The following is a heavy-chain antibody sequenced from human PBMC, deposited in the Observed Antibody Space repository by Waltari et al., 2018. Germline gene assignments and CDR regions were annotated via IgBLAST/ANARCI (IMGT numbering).Heavy chain of an antibody. CDR2: IWVDGSNK. V-gene: IGHV3-33*01. D-gene: IGHD6-13*01. Sequence: QVQLVESGGGVVQPGRSLRLSCAASGFTFSSYGMHWVRQAPGKGLEWVAVIWVDGSNKYYDDSVKGRFTISRDNSKNTLYLQMNSLRAEDTAVYYCAREGEQQLKYYFDYWGQGTLVTVSS. CDR1: GFTFSSYG. CDR3: AREGEQQLKYYFDY. J-gene: IGHJ4*02.